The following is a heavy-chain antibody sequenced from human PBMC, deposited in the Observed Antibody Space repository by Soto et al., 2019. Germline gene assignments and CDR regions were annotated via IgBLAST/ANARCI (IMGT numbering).Heavy chain of an antibody. CDR2: IYYSGST. D-gene: IGHD3-16*01. CDR3: ARDLGGWFDP. J-gene: IGHJ5*02. V-gene: IGHV4-59*01. CDR1: GGSISSYY. Sequence: QVQLQESGPGLVKPSETLSLTCTVSGGSISSYYWSWIRQPPGKGLEWIGYIYYSGSTNYNPSLKXXVXIXXDTSKNQFSLKLSSVTAADTAVYYCARDLGGWFDPWGQGTLVTVSS.